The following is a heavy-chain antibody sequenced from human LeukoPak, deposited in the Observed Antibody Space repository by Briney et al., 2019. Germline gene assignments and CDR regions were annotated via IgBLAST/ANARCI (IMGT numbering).Heavy chain of an antibody. CDR1: GFTFDDYG. D-gene: IGHD2-15*01. Sequence: GGSLRLSCAASGFTFDDYGMSWVRQAPGKGLEWVSGINWNGGSTGYADSVKGRFTISRDNAKNSLYLQMNRLRPEDAAVYYCAKAPVTTCRGAFCYPFDYWGLGTLVTVSS. CDR3: AKAPVTTCRGAFCYPFDY. V-gene: IGHV3-20*04. J-gene: IGHJ4*02. CDR2: INWNGGST.